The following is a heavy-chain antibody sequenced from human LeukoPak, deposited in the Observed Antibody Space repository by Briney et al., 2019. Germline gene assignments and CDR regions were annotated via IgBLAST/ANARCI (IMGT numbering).Heavy chain of an antibody. CDR1: GGSVSSYY. CDR2: MYYSGST. CDR3: ARGGAFRLWWLSGRTNWFDP. Sequence: PSETLSLTCTVSGGSVSSYYWSWIRQPPGKGLEWIGYMYYSGSTNYNPSLKSRVTISVDTSKNQFSLKLSSVTAADTAVYYCARGGAFRLWWLSGRTNWFDPWGQGTLVTVPS. D-gene: IGHD2-21*01. J-gene: IGHJ5*02. V-gene: IGHV4-59*02.